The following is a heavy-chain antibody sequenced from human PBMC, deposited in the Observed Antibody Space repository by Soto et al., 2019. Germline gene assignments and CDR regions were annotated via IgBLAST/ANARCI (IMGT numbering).Heavy chain of an antibody. J-gene: IGHJ5*02. CDR3: ARELWASLGSSYWFDP. CDR1: GGTFSSYA. Sequence: SVKVSCKASGGTFSSYAISWVRQAPGQGLEWMGGIIPIFGTANYAQKFQGRVTITADESTSTAYMELSSLRSEDTAVYYCARELWASLGSSYWFDPWGQGTLVTVSS. CDR2: IIPIFGTA. V-gene: IGHV1-69*13. D-gene: IGHD6-13*01.